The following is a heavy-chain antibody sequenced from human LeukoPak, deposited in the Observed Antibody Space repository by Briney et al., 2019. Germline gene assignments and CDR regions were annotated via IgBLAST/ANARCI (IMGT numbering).Heavy chain of an antibody. V-gene: IGHV5-51*01. D-gene: IGHD1-14*01. CDR2: ITSYSSVT. J-gene: IGHJ4*02. Sequence: GEAPMTSCKAFGSRLTSYWIGCARQMPGKGLEWMGIITSYSSVTRYTPPFQGQVTISVDRSINTAYLQWSSLEASHTAMYFCAITGYSDNWEYFWGQGTLVTVSS. CDR3: AITGYSDNWEYF. CDR1: GSRLTSYW.